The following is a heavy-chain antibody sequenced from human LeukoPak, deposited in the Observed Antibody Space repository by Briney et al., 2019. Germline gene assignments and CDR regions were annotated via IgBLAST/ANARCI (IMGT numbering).Heavy chain of an antibody. CDR2: IYYSGST. CDR3: ASLRYYYDSSGYQGYYFDY. Sequence: SETLSLNCTVSGGSISSYYWSWLRQPPGKGLEWIGYIYYSGSTNYNPSLKSRVTISVDTSKNQFSLKLSSVTAADTAVYYCASLRYYYDSSGYQGYYFDYWGQGTLVTVSS. CDR1: GGSISSYY. D-gene: IGHD3-22*01. V-gene: IGHV4-59*01. J-gene: IGHJ4*02.